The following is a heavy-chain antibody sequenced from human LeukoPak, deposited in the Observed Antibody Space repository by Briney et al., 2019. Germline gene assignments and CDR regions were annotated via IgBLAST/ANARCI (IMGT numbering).Heavy chain of an antibody. CDR2: ISYDGSNK. D-gene: IGHD3-22*01. CDR3: AKDVYDSSGYYYDKYYFDY. Sequence: PGGSLRLSCAASGFTFSSYGMHWVRQASGKGLEWVAVISYDGSNKYYADSVKGRFTISRDNSKNTLYLQMNSLRTEDTAVYYCAKDVYDSSGYYYDKYYFDYWGQGTLVTVSS. CDR1: GFTFSSYG. V-gene: IGHV3-30*18. J-gene: IGHJ4*02.